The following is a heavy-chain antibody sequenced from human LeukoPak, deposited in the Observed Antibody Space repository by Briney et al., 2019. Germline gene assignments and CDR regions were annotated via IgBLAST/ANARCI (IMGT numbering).Heavy chain of an antibody. CDR3: ARDLIVGGNHDAFDI. Sequence: GGSLRLSCAASGFTFSSYTMSWVRQAPGKGLEWGSAISGSGGSTYNADSVKGRFTISRDNSKNTLYLQMNSLRAEDTAVYYCARDLIVGGNHDAFDIWGQGTMVTVSS. D-gene: IGHD1-26*01. CDR2: ISGSGGST. V-gene: IGHV3-23*01. CDR1: GFTFSSYT. J-gene: IGHJ3*02.